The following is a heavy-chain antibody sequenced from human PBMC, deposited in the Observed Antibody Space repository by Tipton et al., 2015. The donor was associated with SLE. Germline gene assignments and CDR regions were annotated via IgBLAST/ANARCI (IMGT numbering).Heavy chain of an antibody. J-gene: IGHJ6*02. CDR1: GFTFSSYW. Sequence: SLRLSCAASGFTFSSYWMSWVRQAPGKGLEWVANIKQDGSEKYYVDSVKGRFTISRDNAKNSLYLQMNSLRAEDTAVYYCARDSRIAAAFHYGMAVWGQGTTVTVSS. V-gene: IGHV3-7*01. D-gene: IGHD6-13*01. CDR3: ARDSRIAAAFHYGMAV. CDR2: IKQDGSEK.